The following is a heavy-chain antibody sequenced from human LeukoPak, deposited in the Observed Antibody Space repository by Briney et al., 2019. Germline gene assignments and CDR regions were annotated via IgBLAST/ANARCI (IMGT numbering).Heavy chain of an antibody. J-gene: IGHJ4*01. CDR1: GYTFTGYY. D-gene: IGHD3-10*01. CDR2: INPNSGGT. Sequence: GASVKVSCKASGYTFTGYYMHWVRQAPGQGLEWMGWINPNSGGTNYAQKFQGRVTMTRDTSISTAYMELSRLRSDDTAVYYCARALAPPMVRGVIIGLDYWGQGTLVTVSS. V-gene: IGHV1-2*02. CDR3: ARALAPPMVRGVIIGLDY.